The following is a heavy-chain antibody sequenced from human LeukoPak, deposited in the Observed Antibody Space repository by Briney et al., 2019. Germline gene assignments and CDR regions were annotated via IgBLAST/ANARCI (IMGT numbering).Heavy chain of an antibody. CDR1: GFTFSSYA. Sequence: GGSLRLSCSASGFTFSSYAMHWVRQAPGKGLEYVSAISSNGGSTYYADSVKGRFTISRDNSKNSLYLQMNSLRTEDTALYYCAKPMAGYCSGGSCPLSYWGQGTLVTVSS. J-gene: IGHJ4*02. V-gene: IGHV3-64D*06. D-gene: IGHD2-15*01. CDR2: ISSNGGST. CDR3: AKPMAGYCSGGSCPLSY.